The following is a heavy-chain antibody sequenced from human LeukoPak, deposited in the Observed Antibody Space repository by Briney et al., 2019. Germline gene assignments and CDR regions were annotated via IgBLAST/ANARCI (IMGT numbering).Heavy chain of an antibody. CDR1: GGTFSSYT. J-gene: IGHJ5*02. V-gene: IGHV1-69*02. D-gene: IGHD2-2*01. CDR3: ATRYCSSTSCPNWFDP. CDR2: IIPILGIA. Sequence: ASVKVSCKASGGTFSSYTISWVRQAPGQGLEWMGRIIPILGIANYAQKFQGRVTITADKSTSTAYMERSSLRSEDTAVYYCATRYCSSTSCPNWFDPWGQGTLVTVSS.